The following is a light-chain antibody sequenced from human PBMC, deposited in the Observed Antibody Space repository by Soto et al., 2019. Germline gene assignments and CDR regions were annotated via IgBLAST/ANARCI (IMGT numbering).Light chain of an antibody. CDR1: QSVVXK. CDR3: QQYNNWPTST. CDR2: GEX. Sequence: ETLMTQSPSTLCVSPGEGATLSCRASQSVVXKLAWHHQKPGQATRLLISGEXTRATGIPARFIGSGSGTEFTLTISSLQSEDFAVYYCQQYNNWPTSTFGQGTRLDIK. J-gene: IGKJ5*01. V-gene: IGKV3-15*01.